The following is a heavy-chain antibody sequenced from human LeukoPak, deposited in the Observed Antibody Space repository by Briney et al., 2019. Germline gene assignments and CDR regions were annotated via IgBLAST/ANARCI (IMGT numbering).Heavy chain of an antibody. Sequence: QPGGSLRLSCAASGFTFSSYGMHWVRQAPGKGLEWVAVISYDGSNKYYADSVKGRFTISRDNSKNTLYLQMNSLRAEDTAVYYCAKDLRDITTLLYYYGMDVWGQGTTVTVS. CDR3: AKDLRDITTLLYYYGMDV. D-gene: IGHD3-22*01. CDR2: ISYDGSNK. V-gene: IGHV3-30*18. CDR1: GFTFSSYG. J-gene: IGHJ6*02.